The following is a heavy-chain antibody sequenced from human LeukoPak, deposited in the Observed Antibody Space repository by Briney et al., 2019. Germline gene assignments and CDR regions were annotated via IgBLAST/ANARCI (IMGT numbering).Heavy chain of an antibody. CDR3: AKDADNDDDY. CDR2: ISYDGSNK. CDR1: GFTFSSYA. Sequence: GGSLRLSCAASGFTFSSYAMHWVRQAPGKGLEWVAVISYDGSNKYYADSVKGRFTISRDNSKNTLYLQMNSLRAEDTAVYYCAKDADNDDDYWGQGTLVTVSS. D-gene: IGHD1-1*01. V-gene: IGHV3-30-3*01. J-gene: IGHJ4*02.